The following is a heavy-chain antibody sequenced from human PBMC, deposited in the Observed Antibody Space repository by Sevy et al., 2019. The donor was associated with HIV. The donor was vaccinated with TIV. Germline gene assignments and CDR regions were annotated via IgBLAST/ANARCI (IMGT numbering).Heavy chain of an antibody. D-gene: IGHD5-12*01. V-gene: IGHV3-15*01. J-gene: IGHJ4*02. CDR3: TTDFRDYSAYDSLGY. Sequence: GGSLRLSCAASGVTFSNAWMSWVRQAPGKGLEWVGRITSKADDEQTDYSAAVKGRFTISRDDSKNTLFLQMNSLKTEDTAIYYCTTDFRDYSAYDSLGYWGQGTLVTVSS. CDR1: GVTFSNAW. CDR2: ITSKADDEQT.